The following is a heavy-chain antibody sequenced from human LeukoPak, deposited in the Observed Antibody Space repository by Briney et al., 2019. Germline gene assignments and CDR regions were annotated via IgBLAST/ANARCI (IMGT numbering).Heavy chain of an antibody. J-gene: IGHJ4*02. CDR3: AKGTVTTKFDY. V-gene: IGHV1-46*01. D-gene: IGHD4-17*01. CDR1: GYTFTSYY. CDR2: INPSGGST. Sequence: GASVKVSCKASGYTFTSYYMHWVRQAPGQGLEWMGIINPSGGSTSYAQKFQGRVTMTRDMSTSTVYMELSSLRSEDTAVYYCAKGTVTTKFDYWGQGTLVTVSS.